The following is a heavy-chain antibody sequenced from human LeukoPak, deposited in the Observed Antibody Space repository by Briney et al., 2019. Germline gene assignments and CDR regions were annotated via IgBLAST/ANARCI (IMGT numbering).Heavy chain of an antibody. CDR2: ISGSGGTT. CDR3: AKMYSSSWYGDAFDI. Sequence: GGSLRLSCEASDFTFSTYAMSWVRQAPGKGLEWVSAISGSGGTTYYADSVKGRFTISRDNSKNILYLQMNSLRAEDTAVYYCAKMYSSSWYGDAFDIWGQGTMVTVSS. J-gene: IGHJ3*02. V-gene: IGHV3-23*01. CDR1: DFTFSTYA. D-gene: IGHD6-13*01.